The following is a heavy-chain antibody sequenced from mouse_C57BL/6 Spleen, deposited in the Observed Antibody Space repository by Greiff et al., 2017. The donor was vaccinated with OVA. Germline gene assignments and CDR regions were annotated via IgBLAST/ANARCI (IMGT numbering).Heavy chain of an antibody. CDR3: ASGLPWFAY. D-gene: IGHD2-13*01. CDR2: INPSTGGT. V-gene: IGHV1-42*01. J-gene: IGHJ3*01. CDR1: GYSFTGYY. Sequence: EVKLMQSGPELVKPGASVKISCKASGYSFTGYYMHWVKQSPEQSLEWIGEINPSTGGTTYNQKFKAKATLTVDKSSSTAYMQLKSLTSEDSAVYYCASGLPWFAYWGQGTLVTVSA.